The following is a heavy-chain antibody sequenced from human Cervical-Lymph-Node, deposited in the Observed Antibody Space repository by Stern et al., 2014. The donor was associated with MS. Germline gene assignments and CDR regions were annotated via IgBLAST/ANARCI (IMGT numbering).Heavy chain of an antibody. Sequence: EMQLVESGGGLVKPGGSLRLSCVASGITFSRYNMNWVRQAPGKGLEWVSTISSSTSYIYYADSVKGRFTISRDNAKKSLYLQMNSLRAEDTAVYFCASGTLIRGVFFDYWGHGALVTVSS. D-gene: IGHD3-10*01. CDR1: GITFSRYN. CDR2: ISSSTSYI. J-gene: IGHJ4*01. V-gene: IGHV3-21*01. CDR3: ASGTLIRGVFFDY.